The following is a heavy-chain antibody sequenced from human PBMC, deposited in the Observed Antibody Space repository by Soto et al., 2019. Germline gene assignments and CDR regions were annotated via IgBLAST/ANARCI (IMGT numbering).Heavy chain of an antibody. CDR2: IYYSGST. V-gene: IGHV4-39*01. D-gene: IGHD3-10*01. CDR1: GGSISSGGYY. Sequence: SETLSLTCTVSGGSISSGGYYWSWIRQHPGKGLEWIGYIYYSGSTYYNPSLKSRVAISVDTSKNQFSLNLRSVTAADTAVYYCAKHIGSGSYFDYWGRGTLVTVSS. CDR3: AKHIGSGSYFDY. J-gene: IGHJ4*02.